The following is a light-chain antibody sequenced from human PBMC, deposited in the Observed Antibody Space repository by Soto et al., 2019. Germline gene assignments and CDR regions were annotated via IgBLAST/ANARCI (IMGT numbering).Light chain of an antibody. J-gene: IGLJ3*02. Sequence: QSVLTQPPSASGTPGQRVTISCSGSSSNIGSNYVYWYQHLPGTAPKLLIYSNNQRPSGVPDRFSGSKSGTSASLAISGLQYEDEADYYCAAWDDRLSGWVFGGGTKLTVL. V-gene: IGLV1-47*02. CDR2: SNN. CDR3: AAWDDRLSGWV. CDR1: SSNIGSNY.